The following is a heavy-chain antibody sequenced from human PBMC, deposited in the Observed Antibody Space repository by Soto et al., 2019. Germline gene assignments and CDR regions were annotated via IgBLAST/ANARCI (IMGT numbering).Heavy chain of an antibody. J-gene: IGHJ6*03. CDR2: INHSGST. Sequence: SQTLSLTCAVYAGSFSGYYWSWIRQPPGKGLEWIGEINHSGSTNYNPSLKSRVTISVDTSKNQFSLKLSSVTAADTAVYYCARALKNYYYYYMDVWGKGTTVTVSS. V-gene: IGHV4-34*01. CDR3: ARALKNYYYYYMDV. CDR1: AGSFSGYY.